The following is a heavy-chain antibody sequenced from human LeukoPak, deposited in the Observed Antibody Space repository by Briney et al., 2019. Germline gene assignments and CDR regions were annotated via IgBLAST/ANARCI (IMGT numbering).Heavy chain of an antibody. CDR1: GFTFSSYA. J-gene: IGHJ4*02. V-gene: IGHV3-23*01. D-gene: IGHD6-13*01. CDR3: AKVYSSSWYGFDY. Sequence: AGGSLRLSCAASGFTFSSYAMSWVRQAPGKGLEWVLAISGSGGSTYYADSVKGRFTISRDNSKNTLYLQMNSLRAEDTAVYYCAKVYSSSWYGFDYWGQGTLVTVSS. CDR2: ISGSGGST.